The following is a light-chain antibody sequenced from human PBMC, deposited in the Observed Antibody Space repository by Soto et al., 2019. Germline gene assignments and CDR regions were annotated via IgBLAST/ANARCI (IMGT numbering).Light chain of an antibody. CDR2: AAS. Sequence: DIQMTQSPSSLSASVGDRVTITCRASQGIRNDLGWYQQKPGKAPKRLIYAASSLQSGVPSRFSGSGSGTEFTLTISSLQPEDFAVYYCQQRSNWPRYTFGQGTKLEIK. CDR1: QGIRND. J-gene: IGKJ2*01. V-gene: IGKV1-17*01. CDR3: QQRSNWPRYT.